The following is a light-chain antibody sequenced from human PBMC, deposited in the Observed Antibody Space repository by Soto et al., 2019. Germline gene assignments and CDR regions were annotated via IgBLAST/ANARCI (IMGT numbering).Light chain of an antibody. Sequence: QSALTQPASVSGSPTQSITISCTGTSSDVGGYDYVSWYQQHPGKAPKLMIYDVSSRPSGVFNRFSGSKSGNTASLTISGLQAEDEADYYCTSYSSSTTYVFGTGTKVTVL. J-gene: IGLJ1*01. CDR3: TSYSSSTTYV. CDR1: SSDVGGYDY. CDR2: DVS. V-gene: IGLV2-14*03.